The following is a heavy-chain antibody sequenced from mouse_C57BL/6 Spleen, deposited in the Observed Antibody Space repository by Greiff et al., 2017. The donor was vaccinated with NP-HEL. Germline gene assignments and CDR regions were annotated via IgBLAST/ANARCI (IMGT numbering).Heavy chain of an antibody. D-gene: IGHD2-4*01. CDR3: ARSGLRRDFDV. CDR2: INPSTGGT. Sequence: VQLQQSGPELVKPGASVKISCKASGYSFTGYYMNWVKQSPEKSLEWIGEINPSTGGTTYNQKFKAKATLTVDKSSSTAYIQLKSLTSEDSAVYYCARSGLRRDFDVWGTGTTVTVSS. V-gene: IGHV1-42*01. CDR1: GYSFTGYY. J-gene: IGHJ1*03.